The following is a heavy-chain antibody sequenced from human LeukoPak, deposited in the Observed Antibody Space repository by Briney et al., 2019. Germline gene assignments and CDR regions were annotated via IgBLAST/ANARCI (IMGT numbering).Heavy chain of an antibody. CDR1: GGSISSGSYY. V-gene: IGHV4-61*02. D-gene: IGHD4-11*01. CDR2: IYTSGST. CDR3: ARETPLQPFDY. J-gene: IGHJ4*02. Sequence: SETLSLTCTVSGGSISSGSYYWSWIRQPAGKGLEWIGRIYTSGSTNYNPSLKSRVTISVDTSKNQFSLKLSSVTAADTAVYYCARETPLQPFDYWGQGTLVTVSS.